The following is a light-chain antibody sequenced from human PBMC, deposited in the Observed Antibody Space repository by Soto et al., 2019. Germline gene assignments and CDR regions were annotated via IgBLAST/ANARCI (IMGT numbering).Light chain of an antibody. CDR1: SGSVSSSYY. Sequence: QAVVTQEPSFSVSPGGTVTLTCGLSSGSVSSSYYPSWYQQTPGQAPRTLIYNTNTRSSGVPDRSSGSILGNKAALTITGAQADDESDYYCMMYMGGGIWVFGGGTKLTVL. CDR3: MMYMGGGIWV. CDR2: NTN. V-gene: IGLV8-61*01. J-gene: IGLJ3*02.